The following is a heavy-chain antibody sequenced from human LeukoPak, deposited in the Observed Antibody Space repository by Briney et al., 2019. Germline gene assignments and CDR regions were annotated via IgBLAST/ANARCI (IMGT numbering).Heavy chain of an antibody. J-gene: IGHJ4*02. CDR2: INPNSGDT. Sequence: ASVKVSCKASGYTFTGDYIHWVRQAPGQGLEWMGWINPNSGDTHYPQKFQGRVTMTSDTSISTAYMELSRLSPDDTAVYYCARDLRGNSMFFDHWGQGTLVTVSS. CDR1: GYTFTGDY. V-gene: IGHV1-2*02. CDR3: ARDLRGNSMFFDH. D-gene: IGHD4-23*01.